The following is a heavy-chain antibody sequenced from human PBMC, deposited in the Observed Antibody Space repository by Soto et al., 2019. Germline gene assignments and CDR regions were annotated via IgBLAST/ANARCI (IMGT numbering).Heavy chain of an antibody. J-gene: IGHJ6*02. Sequence: GASVKVSCKASGGTFSSYAISWVRQAPGQGLEWMGGIIPIFGTANYAQKFQGRVTITADESTSTAYMELSSLRSVDTAVYYCARYAGYGDNTDYYYYGMYVWG. CDR2: IIPIFGTA. CDR1: GGTFSSYA. V-gene: IGHV1-69*13. CDR3: ARYAGYGDNTDYYYYGMYV. D-gene: IGHD4-17*01.